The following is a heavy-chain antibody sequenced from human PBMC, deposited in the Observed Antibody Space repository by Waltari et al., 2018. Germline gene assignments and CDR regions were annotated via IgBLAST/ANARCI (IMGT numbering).Heavy chain of an antibody. CDR2: INPNGGGT. V-gene: IGHV1-2*02. Sequence: QVQLVQSGAEVKKPGASVKVSCKASGYTFTGYYMHWVRQAPGQGLEWRGWINPNGGGTNYAQKCQGRVTMARDTSISTAYMELSRRRSDDTAVYYCAGGSGSYLMRYWGQGTLVTVSS. J-gene: IGHJ4*02. CDR1: GYTFTGYY. CDR3: AGGSGSYLMRY. D-gene: IGHD3-10*01.